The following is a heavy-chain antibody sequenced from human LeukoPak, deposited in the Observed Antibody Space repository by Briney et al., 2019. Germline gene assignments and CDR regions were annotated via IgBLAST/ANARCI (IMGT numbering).Heavy chain of an antibody. J-gene: IGHJ4*02. CDR1: GYTFTSYG. CDR3: ARLPLRGNDEVDY. D-gene: IGHD1-1*01. CDR2: IIPIFGTA. Sequence: GASVKVSCKASGYTFTSYGISWARQAPGQGLEWMGGIIPIFGTANYAQKFQGRVTITADESTSTAYMELSSLRSEDTAVYYCARLPLRGNDEVDYWGREPWSPSPQ. V-gene: IGHV1-69*13.